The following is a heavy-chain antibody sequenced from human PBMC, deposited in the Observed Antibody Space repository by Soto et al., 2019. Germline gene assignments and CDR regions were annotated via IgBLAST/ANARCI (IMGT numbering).Heavy chain of an antibody. V-gene: IGHV4-4*02. J-gene: IGHJ3*01. Sequence: QVQLQESGPGLVKPSGTLSLTCAVSGGSLTSNDWWTWVRQPPGKGLEWVGQIHHSGSTFYNPSLRGRITVSITVSANHFSVHLDSVTAADTALYYCARSAGGDACHFCGQGTMVTVSS. CDR2: IHHSGST. D-gene: IGHD3-16*01. CDR1: GGSLTSNDW. CDR3: ARSAGGDACHF.